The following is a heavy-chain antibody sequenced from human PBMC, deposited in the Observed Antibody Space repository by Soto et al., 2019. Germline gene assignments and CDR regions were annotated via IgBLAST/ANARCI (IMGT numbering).Heavy chain of an antibody. D-gene: IGHD6-13*01. CDR2: IIPIFGTA. Sequence: QVQLVQSGAEVKKPGSSVKVSCKASGGTFSSYAISWVRQAPGQGLEWMGGIIPIFGTANYAQKFQGRVTITADESTSTAYMELSSLRSEDTAVYYCARGPIALRGKNYYYCGMDVWGQGTTVTVSS. CDR1: GGTFSSYA. CDR3: ARGPIALRGKNYYYCGMDV. J-gene: IGHJ6*02. V-gene: IGHV1-69*01.